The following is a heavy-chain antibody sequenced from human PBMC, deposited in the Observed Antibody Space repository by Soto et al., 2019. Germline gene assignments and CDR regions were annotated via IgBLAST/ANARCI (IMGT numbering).Heavy chain of an antibody. J-gene: IGHJ6*02. Sequence: PSETLSLTCTVSGGSISSSSYYWGWIRQPPGKGLEWIGSIYYSGSTYYKPSLKSRVTISVDTSKNQFSLKLSSVTAADTAVYYCARITGEDRPNYYYYGMDVWGQGTTVTVSS. CDR1: GGSISSSSYY. CDR2: IYYSGST. CDR3: ARITGEDRPNYYYYGMDV. D-gene: IGHD1-20*01. V-gene: IGHV4-39*01.